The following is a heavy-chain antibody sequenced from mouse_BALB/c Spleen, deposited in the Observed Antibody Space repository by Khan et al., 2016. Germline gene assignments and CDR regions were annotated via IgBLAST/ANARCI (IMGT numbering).Heavy chain of an antibody. V-gene: IGHV9-3-1*01. Sequence: QIQLVQSGPELKKPGETVKISCKASGYTFTNYGMNWVKQAPGKGLKWMGWINTYTGEPTYADDFKGRFASSLEASASKAYLQINNLQHEDTATYFCAKLTGTDAYWGQGTLVTVSA. J-gene: IGHJ3*01. CDR2: INTYTGEP. CDR3: AKLTGTDAY. CDR1: GYTFTNYG. D-gene: IGHD4-1*01.